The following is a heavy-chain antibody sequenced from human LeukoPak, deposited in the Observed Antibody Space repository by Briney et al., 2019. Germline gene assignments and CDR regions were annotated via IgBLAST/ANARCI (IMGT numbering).Heavy chain of an antibody. Sequence: GGSLRLSCAASGFTFSTYTMNWVRQAPGKGLEWVSSISSSSNYIHYVDSVKGRFTISRDNAKNSLYLQMNSLRAEDTAVYYCARDSLYDAFDIWGQGTMVTVSS. CDR1: GFTFSTYT. J-gene: IGHJ3*02. V-gene: IGHV3-21*01. CDR2: ISSSSNYI. CDR3: ARDSLYDAFDI.